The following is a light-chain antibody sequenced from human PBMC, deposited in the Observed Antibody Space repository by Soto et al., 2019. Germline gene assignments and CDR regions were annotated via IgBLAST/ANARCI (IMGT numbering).Light chain of an antibody. CDR2: GNT. Sequence: QSVLTQPPSVSGAPGQRVTISCTGSSSNIGARFDVHWYQQLPGTAPKLLIYGNTNRPSGVPDRFSGSKSGTSASLAITGLQAEDDADYASQSYDTSLGAWVFGGGTKVTVL. CDR1: SSNIGARFD. J-gene: IGLJ3*02. V-gene: IGLV1-40*01. CDR3: QSYDTSLGAWV.